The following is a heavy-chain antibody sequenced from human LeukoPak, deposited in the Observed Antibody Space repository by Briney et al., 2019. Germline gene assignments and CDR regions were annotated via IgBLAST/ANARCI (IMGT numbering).Heavy chain of an antibody. J-gene: IGHJ6*03. CDR2: TNPNSGGT. V-gene: IGHV1-2*06. Sequence: ASVKVSCKASGYTFTGYYIHWVRRAPGQGLEWAGRTNPNSGGTDYAQRFQGRVTMTRDTSISTAYMELSRLRSDDTAVYYCARDGANKVRGVHYFYMDVWGKGTTVTVSS. D-gene: IGHD3-10*01. CDR1: GYTFTGYY. CDR3: ARDGANKVRGVHYFYMDV.